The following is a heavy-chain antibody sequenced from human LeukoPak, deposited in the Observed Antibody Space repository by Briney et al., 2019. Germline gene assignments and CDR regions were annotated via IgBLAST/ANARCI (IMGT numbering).Heavy chain of an antibody. Sequence: AASVKVSCKVSGYTFNVYYMHWVRQAPGQGLEWMGWINPNSGGTNYAQKFQGRVTMTRDTSISTAYMELSRLRSDDTAVYYCARVLGYSPYYFDYWGQGTLVTVSS. J-gene: IGHJ4*02. CDR2: INPNSGGT. CDR1: GYTFNVYY. V-gene: IGHV1-2*02. D-gene: IGHD3-22*01. CDR3: ARVLGYSPYYFDY.